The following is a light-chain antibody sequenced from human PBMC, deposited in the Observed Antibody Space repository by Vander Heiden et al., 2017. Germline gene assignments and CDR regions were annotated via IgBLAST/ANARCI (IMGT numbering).Light chain of an antibody. V-gene: IGLV1-44*01. CDR2: SNN. CDR3: AAWDDSLNGFVV. J-gene: IGLJ2*01. Sequence: QSVLTPPPSASVTPGQRVTISFSGSSSNIGSNTVTWYQQLQGTAPKLLIYSNNQRPSGVPDRFSGSKSGTSASLAISGLQSEDEADYYCAAWDDSLNGFVVFGGGTKLTVL. CDR1: SSNIGSNT.